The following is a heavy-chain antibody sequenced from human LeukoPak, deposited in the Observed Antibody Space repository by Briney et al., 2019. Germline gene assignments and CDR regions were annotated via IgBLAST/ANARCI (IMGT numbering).Heavy chain of an antibody. CDR2: IESKTDGGTT. D-gene: IGHD6-13*01. J-gene: IGHJ6*03. V-gene: IGHV3-15*04. Sequence: GGSLRLSCAASGFSFSDAWMSWVRQIPGKGLEWVGRIESKTDGGTTDYAAPVKGRFTVSRDDSKNTLYLQMNSLKTEDTAVYYCTTDQGHSSSWYGRYYYYYYMDVWGKGTTVTVSS. CDR1: GFSFSDAW. CDR3: TTDQGHSSSWYGRYYYYYYMDV.